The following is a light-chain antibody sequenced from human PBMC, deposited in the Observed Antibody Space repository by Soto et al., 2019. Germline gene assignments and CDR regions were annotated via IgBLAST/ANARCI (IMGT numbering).Light chain of an antibody. Sequence: SALTPPTSVAGAPRQRVTISGTGSSFNIRAGYDVLRYQQVPGTSPKHPLYCNNKRPSGVTDRFSGSKSGTSASLAITGLQAEDEADYYCQAYDSSLSGCYVFGTETKVTV. CDR1: SFNIRAGYD. CDR3: QAYDSSLSGCYV. CDR2: CNN. V-gene: IGLV1-40*01. J-gene: IGLJ1*01.